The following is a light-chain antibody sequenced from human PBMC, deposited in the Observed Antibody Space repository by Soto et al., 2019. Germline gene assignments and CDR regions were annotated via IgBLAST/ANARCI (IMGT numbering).Light chain of an antibody. CDR3: QRYNSYSRT. V-gene: IGKV1-5*01. Sequence: DIQMTQSPYTLSASVGDRVTITCRASQNIDHWLAWYQHKPGKAPKFLIYDASILESGVPSRFSGSGSGTEFTLTNSSLQPDDFATYYCQRYNSYSRTFGQGTKVEIK. J-gene: IGKJ1*01. CDR1: QNIDHW. CDR2: DAS.